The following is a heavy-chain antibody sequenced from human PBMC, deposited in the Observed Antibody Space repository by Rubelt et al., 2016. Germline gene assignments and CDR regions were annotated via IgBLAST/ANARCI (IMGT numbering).Heavy chain of an antibody. CDR3: ARAPTTVTTIYYYGMDV. Sequence: QVQLQQWGAGLLKPSETLSLTCAVYGGSFSGYYWIWIRQPPGKGLEWIGEINHSGSTNYNPSLMVWVTRLVAAAKTPFSLRLGSVTAADTAVYYCARAPTTVTTIYYYGMDVWGQGTTVTVSS. CDR2: INHSGST. D-gene: IGHD4-17*01. J-gene: IGHJ6*02. V-gene: IGHV4-34*01. CDR1: GGSFSGYY.